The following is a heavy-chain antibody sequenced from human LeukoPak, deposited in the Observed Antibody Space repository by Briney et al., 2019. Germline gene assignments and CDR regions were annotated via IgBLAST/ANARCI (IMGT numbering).Heavy chain of an antibody. D-gene: IGHD5-24*01. CDR3: AKADGPSYYYYNYYMDV. J-gene: IGHJ6*03. CDR1: GFTFSSYA. Sequence: GGSLRLSCAASGFTFSSYAMSWVRQAPRKGLEWVSTISGSGGGTYYADSVKGRLTISRHNSKNTLYLQMSGLRAEDTAVYYCAKADGPSYYYYNYYMDVWGTGTTVTVSS. CDR2: ISGSGGGT. V-gene: IGHV3-23*01.